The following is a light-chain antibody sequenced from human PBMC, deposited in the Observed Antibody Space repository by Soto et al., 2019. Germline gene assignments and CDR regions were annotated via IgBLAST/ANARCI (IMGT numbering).Light chain of an antibody. CDR2: ATS. J-gene: IGKJ1*01. V-gene: IGKV1-39*01. CDR3: QQSYSIPQT. Sequence: DIQMTQSPSSLSASVGDRVTITCRASQSISTYLNWYQQKPGKAPKLLIYATSSLQSGVPSRFSGSGSGTDFTLTISSLQPEDFATYYCQQSYSIPQTFGQGTKVELK. CDR1: QSISTY.